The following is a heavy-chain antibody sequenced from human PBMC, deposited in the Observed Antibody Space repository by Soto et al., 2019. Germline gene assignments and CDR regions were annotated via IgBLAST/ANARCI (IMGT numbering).Heavy chain of an antibody. V-gene: IGHV4-4*07. CDR1: GGSISNYY. D-gene: IGHD4-17*01. CDR2: IYTSGNT. CDR3: ASEDNGDNGRAFDP. Sequence: QVQLQESGPGLVKPSETLSLTCTVSGGSISNYYWSWLRQPAGKGLEWIGRIYTSGNTNYHHSLQRRVSMSVDMSENQLSLPLSYVGAADTAVYYCASEDNGDNGRAFDPWGQGTLVTVSS. J-gene: IGHJ5*02.